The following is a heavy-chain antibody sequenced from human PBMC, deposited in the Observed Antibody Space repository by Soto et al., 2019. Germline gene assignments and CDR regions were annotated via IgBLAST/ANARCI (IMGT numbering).Heavy chain of an antibody. J-gene: IGHJ2*01. D-gene: IGHD2-21*01. CDR3: ARVATTAGGGDSLSAL. V-gene: IGHV1-69*02. Sequence: QVRLVQSGAEVKRPGSSVKVSCEASGGTFSRYTVAWVRQAPGHGLEYMGKIIPILGVAKYAQKFQGRVTITADKSTSTAYIVLSSLRFEKTAVYFCARVATTAGGGDSLSALWGSGTLCTASS. CDR2: IIPILGVA. CDR1: GGTFSRYT.